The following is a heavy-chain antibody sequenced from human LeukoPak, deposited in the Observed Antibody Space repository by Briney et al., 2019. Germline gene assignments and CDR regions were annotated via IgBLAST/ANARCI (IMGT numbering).Heavy chain of an antibody. D-gene: IGHD1-26*01. J-gene: IGHJ4*02. CDR2: ISSSSSYI. V-gene: IGHV3-21*01. CDR3: AREGVGATTPLDY. CDR1: GFTFSSYS. Sequence: GGSLRLSCAASGFTFSSYSMNWVRQAPGRGLEWVSSISSSSSYIYYADSVKGRFTISRDNAKNSLYLQMNSLRAGDTAVYYCAREGVGATTPLDYWGQGTLVTVSS.